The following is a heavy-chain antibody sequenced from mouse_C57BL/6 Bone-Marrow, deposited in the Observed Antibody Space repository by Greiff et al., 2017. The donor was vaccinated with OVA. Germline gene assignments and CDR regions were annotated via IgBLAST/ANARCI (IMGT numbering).Heavy chain of an antibody. D-gene: IGHD2-3*01. J-gene: IGHJ2*01. CDR3: ARGRLLTFDY. CDR1: GFTFSDYG. Sequence: EVKLMESGGGLVKPGGSLKLSCAASGFTFSDYGMHWVRQAPEKGLEWVAYISSGSSTIYYADTVKGRFTISRDNAKNTLFLQMTSLRSEDTAMYYCARGRLLTFDYWGQGTTLTVSS. V-gene: IGHV5-17*01. CDR2: ISSGSSTI.